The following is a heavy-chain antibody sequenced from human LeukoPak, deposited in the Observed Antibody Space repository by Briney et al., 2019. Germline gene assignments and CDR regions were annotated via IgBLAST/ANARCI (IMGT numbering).Heavy chain of an antibody. CDR3: ASAHYDYVWGSYRHSNFDY. CDR2: ISRSSSTI. V-gene: IGHV3-48*04. J-gene: IGHJ4*02. CDR1: GFTSSSYS. Sequence: PGGSLRLSCAASGFTSSSYSMNWVRQAPGKGLEWVSYISRSSSTIYYADSVKGRFTISRDNAKNSLYLQMNSLRAEDTAVYYCASAHYDYVWGSYRHSNFDYWGQGTLVTVSS. D-gene: IGHD3-16*02.